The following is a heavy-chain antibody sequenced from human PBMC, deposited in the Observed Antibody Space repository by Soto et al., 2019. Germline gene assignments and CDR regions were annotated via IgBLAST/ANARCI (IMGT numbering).Heavy chain of an antibody. Sequence: PXGALRPPCSASGSTFSRYDMHWVRQAPGKGLEWVAIISYDGSNKSYADSVKGRFTISRDNSKNTQYLQMNSLRPGDTDVYYCAKGSYSGIYSDFDYWGQGTLVTVYS. CDR2: ISYDGSNK. D-gene: IGHD1-26*01. J-gene: IGHJ4*02. CDR1: GSTFSRYD. V-gene: IGHV3-30*18. CDR3: AKGSYSGIYSDFDY.